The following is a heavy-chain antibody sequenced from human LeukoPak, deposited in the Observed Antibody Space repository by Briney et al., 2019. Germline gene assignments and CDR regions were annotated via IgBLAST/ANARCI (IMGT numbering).Heavy chain of an antibody. Sequence: PGRSLTLSCAASGLTFSRYGMHWVRRAPGKGLEWVSVIYSGGSTYYADSVNGRFPISRDSSKNTLYLQMNSLRAEDTAVYYCASAREYCISTNCYEYFQHWGQGTLVTVSS. CDR2: IYSGGST. J-gene: IGHJ1*01. V-gene: IGHV3-NL1*01. CDR1: GLTFSRYG. D-gene: IGHD2-2*01. CDR3: ASAREYCISTNCYEYFQH.